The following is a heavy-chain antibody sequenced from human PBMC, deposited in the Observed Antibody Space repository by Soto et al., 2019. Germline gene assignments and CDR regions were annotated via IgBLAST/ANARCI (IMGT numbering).Heavy chain of an antibody. CDR3: ARDHSKDILVIPAAWDFYYLDV. CDR2: IITILGIA. V-gene: IGHV1-69*04. Sequence: SSYPSCSQQQKKGQGLEWRRRIITILGIAKYAQKFQGRGTITADKSTSKAYMELSSLRSEDRAVYYCARDHSKDILVIPAAWDFYYLDVWGKGTTVTVSS. J-gene: IGHJ6*03. D-gene: IGHD2-2*01. CDR1: SSYP.